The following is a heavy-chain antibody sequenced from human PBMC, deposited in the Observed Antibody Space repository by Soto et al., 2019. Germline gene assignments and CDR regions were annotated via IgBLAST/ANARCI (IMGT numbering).Heavy chain of an antibody. D-gene: IGHD1-26*01. CDR2: IYHSGSP. Sequence: TSETLSLTCFVSGGSISSTNWWTWVRQPPGKGLEWIGEIYHSGSPTLSPSLRGRATISVDKSNNQFSLRLRSVTAADTAIYFCATAKSTYASAYYVYWGRGT. CDR1: GGSISSTNW. J-gene: IGHJ4*02. CDR3: ATAKSTYASAYYVY. V-gene: IGHV4-4*02.